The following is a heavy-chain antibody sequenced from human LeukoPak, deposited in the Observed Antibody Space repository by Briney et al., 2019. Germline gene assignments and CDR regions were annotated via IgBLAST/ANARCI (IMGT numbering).Heavy chain of an antibody. V-gene: IGHV4-59*08. CDR1: GGSISSYY. Sequence: SETLSLTCTVSGGSISSYYWSWIRQPPGKGLEWIGYIYYSGYTNHNPSLRSRVTISVDTSKNQFSLKLNSVTAADTAVYYCATLRYCSGGSCLPKYFQHWGQGTPVTVSS. J-gene: IGHJ1*01. CDR2: IYYSGYT. D-gene: IGHD2-15*01. CDR3: ATLRYCSGGSCLPKYFQH.